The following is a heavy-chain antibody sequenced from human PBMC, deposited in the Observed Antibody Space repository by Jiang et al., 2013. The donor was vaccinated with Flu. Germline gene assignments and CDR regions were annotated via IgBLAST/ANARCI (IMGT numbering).Heavy chain of an antibody. Sequence: GPGLVKPSQTLSLTCTVSGGSISSGSYYWSWIRQPAGKGLEWIGRIYTSGSTNYNPSLKSRVTISVDTSKNQFSLKLSSVTAADTAVYYCAREPSIAAAGTGVDYVGPGNPGHRLL. V-gene: IGHV4-61*02. CDR2: IYTSGST. CDR1: GGSISSGSYY. J-gene: IGHJ4*02. D-gene: IGHD6-13*01. CDR3: AREPSIAAAGTGVDY.